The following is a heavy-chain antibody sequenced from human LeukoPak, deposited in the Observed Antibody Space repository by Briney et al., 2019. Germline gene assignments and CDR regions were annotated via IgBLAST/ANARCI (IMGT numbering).Heavy chain of an antibody. Sequence: SETLSLTCTVSGGSISSSSYYWSWIRQPPGTGLEWIGYIYYSGSTNYNPSLKSRVTISVDTSKNQFSLKLSSVTAADTAVCYCARHYWRVGPIPFDYWGQGTLVTVSS. J-gene: IGHJ4*02. CDR1: GGSISSSSYY. CDR2: IYYSGST. V-gene: IGHV4-61*05. D-gene: IGHD3-3*02. CDR3: ARHYWRVGPIPFDY.